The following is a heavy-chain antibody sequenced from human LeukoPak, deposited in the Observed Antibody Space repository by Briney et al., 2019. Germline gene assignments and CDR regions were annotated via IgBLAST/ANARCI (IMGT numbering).Heavy chain of an antibody. D-gene: IGHD3-22*01. CDR3: AKDYSDSSGYFRVPHVFDF. Sequence: HTGGSLRLSCAASGFIISHYAIHWVRQAPGKGLEWVAFIRSDRRNQYYADSVKGRFTISRDNSKNTLYLQMNSLRAEDTAVYYCAKDYSDSSGYFRVPHVFDFWGQGTLVTVSS. V-gene: IGHV3-30*02. J-gene: IGHJ4*02. CDR2: IRSDRRNQ. CDR1: GFIISHYA.